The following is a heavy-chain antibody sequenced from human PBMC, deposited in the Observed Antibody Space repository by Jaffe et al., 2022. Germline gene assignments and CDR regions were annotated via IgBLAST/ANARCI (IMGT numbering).Heavy chain of an antibody. V-gene: IGHV3-30*18. Sequence: QVQLVESGGGVVQPGRSLRLSCAASGFTFSSYGMHWVRQAPGKGLEWVAVISYDGSNKYYADSVKGRFTISRDNSKNTLYLQMNSLRAEDTAVYYCAKDLHRGEYSSSPGDYWGQGTLVTVSS. J-gene: IGHJ4*02. D-gene: IGHD6-6*01. CDR3: AKDLHRGEYSSSPGDY. CDR1: GFTFSSYG. CDR2: ISYDGSNK.